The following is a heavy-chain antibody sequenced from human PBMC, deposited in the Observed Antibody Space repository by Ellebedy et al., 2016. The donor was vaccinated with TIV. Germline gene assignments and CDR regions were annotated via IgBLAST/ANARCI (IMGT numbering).Heavy chain of an antibody. Sequence: GESLKISXKGSGYSFTSYWISWVRQMPGKGLEWMGIIYPGDSDTRYSPSFQGQVTISADKSISTAYLQWSSLKASDTAMYYCARLFTSIAVADHLDYWGQGTLVTASS. J-gene: IGHJ4*02. CDR2: IYPGDSDT. V-gene: IGHV5-51*01. D-gene: IGHD6-19*01. CDR1: GYSFTSYW. CDR3: ARLFTSIAVADHLDY.